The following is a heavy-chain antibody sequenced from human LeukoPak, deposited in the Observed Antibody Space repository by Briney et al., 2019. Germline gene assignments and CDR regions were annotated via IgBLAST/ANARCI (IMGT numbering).Heavy chain of an antibody. V-gene: IGHV1-8*02. D-gene: IGHD6-19*01. CDR3: ARADTSGWFVDY. J-gene: IGHJ4*02. Sequence: ASVKVSCKASGYTFKNYDINWVRQATGQGLEWMGWMDPNSADTAYAQKFQGRVAMTRDTSISTAYMELSSLRSEDTAVYYCARADTSGWFVDYWAQGTLVTVSS. CDR1: GYTFKNYD. CDR2: MDPNSADT.